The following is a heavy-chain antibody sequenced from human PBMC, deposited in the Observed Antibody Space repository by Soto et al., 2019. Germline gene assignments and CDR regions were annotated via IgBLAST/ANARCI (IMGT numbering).Heavy chain of an antibody. Sequence: PGGSLRLSCAASGITFSSMGMHWVRQAPGKGLEWVAVSWFDGITEYYADSVKGRFTVSRDNSKKTLYLQMNSLRAEDTAVYYCAWGDHYFGYRRQGTLVTVS. J-gene: IGHJ4*02. V-gene: IGHV3-33*01. CDR2: SWFDGITE. CDR1: GITFSSMG. D-gene: IGHD3-16*01. CDR3: AWGDHYFGY.